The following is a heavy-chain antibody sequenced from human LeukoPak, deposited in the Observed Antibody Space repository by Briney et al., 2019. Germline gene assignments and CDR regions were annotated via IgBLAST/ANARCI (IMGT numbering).Heavy chain of an antibody. CDR2: IYYSGST. J-gene: IGHJ4*02. CDR1: GGSFSGYY. V-gene: IGHV4-34*01. CDR3: ARVRLRYFDWLIDY. D-gene: IGHD3-9*01. Sequence: SETLSLTCAVYGGSFSGYYWSWIRQPPGKGLEWIGYIYYSGSTYYNPSLKSRVTISVDTSKNQFSLKLSSVTAADTAVYYCARVRLRYFDWLIDYWGQGTLVTVSS.